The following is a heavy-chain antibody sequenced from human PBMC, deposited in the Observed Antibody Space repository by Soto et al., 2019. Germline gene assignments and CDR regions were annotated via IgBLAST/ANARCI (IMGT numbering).Heavy chain of an antibody. D-gene: IGHD2-2*03. CDR1: GGSISSSSYY. J-gene: IGHJ4*02. V-gene: IGHV4-61*03. CDR2: IYDSGST. CDR3: AREGNLGRWIQPLDS. Sequence: SETLSLTCTVSGGSISSSSYYWGWIRQPPGKGLEWIGYIYDSGSTNYNPSLKSRVTISVDTSKNHFSLKLISVTTADTAVYFCAREGNLGRWIQPLDSWGQGTLVTVSS.